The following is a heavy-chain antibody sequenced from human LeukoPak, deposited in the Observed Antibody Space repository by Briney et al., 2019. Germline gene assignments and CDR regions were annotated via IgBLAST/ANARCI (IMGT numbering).Heavy chain of an antibody. CDR2: MKSNSGGT. Sequence: EASVKVSCKVSGYTFTGYYIHWVRQAPGQGLEWMGWMKSNSGGTKYAQKFQGRVTMTRDTSISTAYMELSSLRSEDTAVYYCALRLAIDYWGQGTLVTVSS. J-gene: IGHJ4*02. V-gene: IGHV1-2*02. CDR3: ALRLAIDY. CDR1: GYTFTGYY. D-gene: IGHD3-9*01.